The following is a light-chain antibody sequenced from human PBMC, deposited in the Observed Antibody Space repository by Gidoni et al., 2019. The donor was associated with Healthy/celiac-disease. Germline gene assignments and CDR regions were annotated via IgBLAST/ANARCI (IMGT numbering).Light chain of an antibody. Sequence: DIQMTQSPSSLSASVGERVTITCRASQSISSYLNWYQQKPGKAPKLLIYAASSLQSGVPSRFRGSVSGTDFTLTISSLQPEDFATYYCQQSYSTPRYTFGQGPKLEI. V-gene: IGKV1-39*01. CDR2: AAS. J-gene: IGKJ2*01. CDR3: QQSYSTPRYT. CDR1: QSISSY.